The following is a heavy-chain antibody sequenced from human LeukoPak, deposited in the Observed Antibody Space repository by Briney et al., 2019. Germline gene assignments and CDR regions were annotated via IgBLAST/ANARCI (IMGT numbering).Heavy chain of an antibody. Sequence: ASVKVSCKASGYTFTSYYMHWVRQAPGQGLEWMGWVNPNSGGTKYAQKFEGRVTITRDTSISTAYMELRRLTSDDTAVYYCARERFDGFDYWGQGTLVTVSS. D-gene: IGHD3-9*01. V-gene: IGHV1-2*02. J-gene: IGHJ4*02. CDR3: ARERFDGFDY. CDR1: GYTFTSYY. CDR2: VNPNSGGT.